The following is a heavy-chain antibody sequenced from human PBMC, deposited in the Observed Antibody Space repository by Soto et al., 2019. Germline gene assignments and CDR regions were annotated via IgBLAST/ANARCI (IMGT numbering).Heavy chain of an antibody. Sequence: SETLSLTCTVSGGSISSCDWSWIRQPPGKGLEWIGYIYYSGSTNYNPSLTSRVTISVDTSKNQFSLKLSSVTAADTAVYYCAREPAPYCSSTSCHRPAFDIWGQGTMVTVSS. CDR1: GGSISSCD. V-gene: IGHV4-59*01. CDR2: IYYSGST. D-gene: IGHD2-2*01. CDR3: AREPAPYCSSTSCHRPAFDI. J-gene: IGHJ3*02.